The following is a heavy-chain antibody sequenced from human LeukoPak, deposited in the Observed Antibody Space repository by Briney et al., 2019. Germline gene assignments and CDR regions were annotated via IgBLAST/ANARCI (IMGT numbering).Heavy chain of an antibody. J-gene: IGHJ4*02. CDR2: ISGSGFST. CDR3: AKGSPSIAVASYDY. D-gene: IGHD6-19*01. V-gene: IGHV3-23*01. Sequence: PGGSLRLSCAASGFTFSSYAMSWVPQAPGKGLEWVSGISGSGFSTYYADSVKGRFPISRDNSKNTLYLQMNSLRAEDTAVYYCAKGSPSIAVASYDYWGQGTLVTVSS. CDR1: GFTFSSYA.